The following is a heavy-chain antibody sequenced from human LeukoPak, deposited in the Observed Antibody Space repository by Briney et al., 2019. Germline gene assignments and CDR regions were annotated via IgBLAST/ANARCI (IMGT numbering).Heavy chain of an antibody. D-gene: IGHD6-13*01. Sequence: SETLSLTCTVSGHSISSYYWSWIPQPPAKGVEWIGYIYHSGSTNDTPSLKCRVTISADTSKDQFSLKLASVTAADTAVYYCATGYSSTWYYFDYWGQGTLVTVSS. CDR1: GHSISSYY. J-gene: IGHJ4*02. CDR2: IYHSGST. CDR3: ATGYSSTWYYFDY. V-gene: IGHV4-59*01.